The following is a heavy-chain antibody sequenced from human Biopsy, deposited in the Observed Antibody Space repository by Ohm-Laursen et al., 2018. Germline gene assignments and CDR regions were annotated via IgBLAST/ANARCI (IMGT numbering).Heavy chain of an antibody. Sequence: SDTLSLTWIVSGDSISNNNYYWGWIRQPPGKGLEWIGSIFYRGSTHYKPSLKSRVNISVDTSKNQFSLKLNSVTAADTAVYYCARDYDTSGYYYASWGQGTLVTVSS. CDR1: GDSISNNNYY. J-gene: IGHJ5*02. CDR2: IFYRGST. D-gene: IGHD3-22*01. CDR3: ARDYDTSGYYYAS. V-gene: IGHV4-39*01.